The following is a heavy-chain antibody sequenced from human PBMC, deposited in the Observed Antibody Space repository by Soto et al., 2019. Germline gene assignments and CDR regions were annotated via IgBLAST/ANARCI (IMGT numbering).Heavy chain of an antibody. CDR3: ANDGTDYYYGMDV. Sequence: ASVKVSCKASGYTFTGYYMHWVRQAPGQGLEWMGIINPSGGSTSYAQKFQGRVTMTRDTSTSTVYMELSSLRSEDTAVYYCANDGTDYYYGMDVWGQGTTVTVSS. D-gene: IGHD1-1*01. J-gene: IGHJ6*02. CDR1: GYTFTGYY. CDR2: INPSGGST. V-gene: IGHV1-46*01.